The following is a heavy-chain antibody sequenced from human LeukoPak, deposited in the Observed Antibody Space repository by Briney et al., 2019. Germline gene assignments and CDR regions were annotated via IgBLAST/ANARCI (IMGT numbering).Heavy chain of an antibody. CDR3: ARGRGRDGYKFDY. D-gene: IGHD5-24*01. J-gene: IGHJ4*02. CDR1: GYTFTSYD. CDR2: MNPNSGNT. V-gene: IGHV1-8*01. Sequence: GESLKISCKGSGYTFTSYDINWVRQATGQGLEWMGWMNPNSGNTGYAQKFQGRVTMTRNTSISTAYMELSSLRSEDTAVYYCARGRGRDGYKFDYWGQGTLVTVSS.